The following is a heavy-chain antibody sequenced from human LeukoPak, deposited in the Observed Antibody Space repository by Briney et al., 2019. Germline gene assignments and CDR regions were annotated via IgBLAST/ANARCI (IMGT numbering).Heavy chain of an antibody. J-gene: IGHJ6*02. V-gene: IGHV3-66*01. CDR2: IYSGGST. D-gene: IGHD3-10*01. Sequence: GGPLRLSCAASGFTVSSNYMSWVRQAPGKGLEWVSVIYSGGSTYYADSVKGRFTISRDNSKNTLYLQMNSLRAEDTAVYYCARAPANYYGSGSYAPADYYYYGMDVWGQGTTVTVSS. CDR1: GFTVSSNY. CDR3: ARAPANYYGSGSYAPADYYYYGMDV.